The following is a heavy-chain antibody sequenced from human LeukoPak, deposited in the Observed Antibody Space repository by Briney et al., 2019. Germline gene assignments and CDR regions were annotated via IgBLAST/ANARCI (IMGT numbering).Heavy chain of an antibody. CDR1: GFTFSRYL. V-gene: IGHV3-74*03. CDR3: ASPTADYEANWFDP. D-gene: IGHD4-17*01. CDR2: INSDGSST. J-gene: IGHJ5*02. Sequence: GGSLRLSCAASGFTFSRYLMHWVRQAPGKGLVWVSRINSDGSSTTYADSVKGRFTISRDNAKNTLYLQMNSLRAEDTAVYYCASPTADYEANWFDPWGQGTLVTVSS.